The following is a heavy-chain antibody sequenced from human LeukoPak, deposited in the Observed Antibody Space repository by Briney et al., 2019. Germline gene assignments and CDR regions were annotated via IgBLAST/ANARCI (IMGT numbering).Heavy chain of an antibody. CDR2: IYSGDST. V-gene: IGHV3-53*01. CDR1: GFTVSSNY. D-gene: IGHD6-19*01. J-gene: IGHJ4*02. Sequence: PGGSLRLSCAASGFTVSSNYMTWVRQAPGKGLEWVSVIYSGDSTYYADSVKGRFTISRDDSKNTLYPQMDSLRAEDTAVYYCASDGIAVAGAWAGFDYWGQGTLVTVSS. CDR3: ASDGIAVAGAWAGFDY.